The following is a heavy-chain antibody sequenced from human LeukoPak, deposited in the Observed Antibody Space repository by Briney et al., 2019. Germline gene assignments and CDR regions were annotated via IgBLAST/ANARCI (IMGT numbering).Heavy chain of an antibody. D-gene: IGHD5-12*01. J-gene: IGHJ5*02. Sequence: SETLSLTCTVSGGSISSYYWSWIRQPPGKGLEWIGYIYTSGSTNYNPSLKSRVTISVDTSKNQFSLKLSSVTAADTAVYYCARIFPPMVATTGSWFDPWGQGTLVTVSS. CDR3: ARIFPPMVATTGSWFDP. CDR2: IYTSGST. CDR1: GGSISSYY. V-gene: IGHV4-4*09.